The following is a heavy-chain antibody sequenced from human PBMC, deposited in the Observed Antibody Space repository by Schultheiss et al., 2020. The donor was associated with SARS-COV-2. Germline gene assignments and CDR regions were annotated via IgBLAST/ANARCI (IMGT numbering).Heavy chain of an antibody. J-gene: IGHJ6*03. Sequence: GESLKISCKGSGYSFTSYWIGWVRQMPGKGLEWMGIIYPGDSDTRYSPSLQGQVTISADKSISTAYLQWRSLKASDTAMYYCARQCGYCSSTSCYTNKYYYYYMDVWGKGTTVTVSS. CDR3: ARQCGYCSSTSCYTNKYYYYYMDV. V-gene: IGHV5-51*01. D-gene: IGHD2-2*02. CDR2: IYPGDSDT. CDR1: GYSFTSYW.